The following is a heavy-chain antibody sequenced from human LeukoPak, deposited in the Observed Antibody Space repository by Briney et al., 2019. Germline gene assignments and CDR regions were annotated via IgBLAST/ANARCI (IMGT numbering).Heavy chain of an antibody. Sequence: PGRSLRLSCAASGFTFRSHSMQWVRQAPGKELEWVSHISGSGSTIYYADSVKGRFTISRDNAKESLYLQMSSLRDEDTAVYYCVFPYWQDLDHWGQGTLVTVSS. J-gene: IGHJ4*02. CDR2: ISGSGSTI. CDR1: GFTFRSHS. V-gene: IGHV3-48*02. D-gene: IGHD2-15*01. CDR3: VFPYWQDLDH.